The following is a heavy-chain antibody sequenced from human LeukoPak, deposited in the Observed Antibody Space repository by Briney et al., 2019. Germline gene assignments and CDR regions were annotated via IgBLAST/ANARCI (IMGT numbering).Heavy chain of an antibody. D-gene: IGHD4/OR15-4a*01. CDR3: ARQPIDYGPDY. CDR1: GYSFTSYW. Sequence: GDSLKISCQSSGYSFTSYWIAWVRQMPGKGLEWMGIIYPDDSETRYNPSFQGQVTMSADKSISTAYLQWSAPESSDTAIYYCARQPIDYGPDYWGLGTRVTVST. CDR2: IYPDDSET. V-gene: IGHV5-51*01. J-gene: IGHJ4*02.